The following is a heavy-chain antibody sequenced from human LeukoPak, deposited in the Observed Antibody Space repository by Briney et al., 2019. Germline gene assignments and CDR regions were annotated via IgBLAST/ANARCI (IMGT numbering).Heavy chain of an antibody. Sequence: ASVKVSCKASGYTFTSYGISWVRQAPGQRLEWMGWINGGNGNTKYSQKFQGRVTITRDTSASTAYMELSSLRSEDTAVYYCARYSSSWSCMDVWGQGTTVTVSS. CDR2: INGGNGNT. D-gene: IGHD6-13*01. V-gene: IGHV1-3*01. CDR3: ARYSSSWSCMDV. J-gene: IGHJ6*02. CDR1: GYTFTSYG.